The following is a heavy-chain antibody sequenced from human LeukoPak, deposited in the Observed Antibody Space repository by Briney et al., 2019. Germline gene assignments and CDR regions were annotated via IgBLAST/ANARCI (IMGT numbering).Heavy chain of an antibody. D-gene: IGHD7-27*01. CDR3: ARSDWGSLGMEYYFDY. J-gene: IGHJ4*02. Sequence: GESLKISCKGSGYSFTSYWIGWVRQMPGKGLEWMGIIYPGDSDTRYSPSFQGQVTISADKSISTAYLQWSSLKASDTAMYYCARSDWGSLGMEYYFDYWGQGTLVTVSS. V-gene: IGHV5-51*01. CDR2: IYPGDSDT. CDR1: GYSFTSYW.